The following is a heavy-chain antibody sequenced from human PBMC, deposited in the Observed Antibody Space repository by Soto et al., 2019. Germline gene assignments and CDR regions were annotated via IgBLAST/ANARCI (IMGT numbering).Heavy chain of an antibody. CDR3: ARAAGRSKLLPYYFHP. CDR1: GYGFTTSA. J-gene: IGHJ5*02. V-gene: IGHV1-3*01. CDR2: INPATGDT. Sequence: QVHLVQSGAEVQKPGASVRISCQASGYGFTTSAIHWVRQAPGQSLEWMGWINPATGDTKYSQKVRSRVTFASDTSATTVYMDLRSLASHDTAVYYCARAAGRSKLLPYYFHPWGQGTLVTVSS. D-gene: IGHD3-10*01.